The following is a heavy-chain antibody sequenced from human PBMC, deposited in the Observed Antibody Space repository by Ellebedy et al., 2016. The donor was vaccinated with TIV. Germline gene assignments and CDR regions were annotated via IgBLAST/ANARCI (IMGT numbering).Heavy chain of an antibody. J-gene: IGHJ6*02. CDR2: IYYSGTT. CDR3: ARFEESVQTYYGIDV. CDR1: GGYITNHY. D-gene: IGHD3-10*01. V-gene: IGHV4-59*11. Sequence: SETLSLXCTVSGGYITNHYWTWIRQSPGKGLEWIAYIYYSGTTNYNPSLQSRVTISVDTSKTRFFLRLTSVTAADTAVYYCARFEESVQTYYGIDVWGQGTTVTVSS.